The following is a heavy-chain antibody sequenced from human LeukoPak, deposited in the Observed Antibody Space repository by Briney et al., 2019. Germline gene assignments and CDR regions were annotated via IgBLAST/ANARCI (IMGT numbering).Heavy chain of an antibody. J-gene: IGHJ3*02. CDR3: ATRTVPTAIHSAFDI. CDR2: YEPEDGET. V-gene: IGHV1-24*01. Sequence: ASVKASCKSSGYTLSVLPIHWVRRAPGKGLECMGGYEPEDGETFYTQEFQGRVTMTEDISTDTAYMELSSLRSDDTAMYYCATRTVPTAIHSAFDIWGQGTMVTVSS. D-gene: IGHD2-2*02. CDR1: GYTLSVLP.